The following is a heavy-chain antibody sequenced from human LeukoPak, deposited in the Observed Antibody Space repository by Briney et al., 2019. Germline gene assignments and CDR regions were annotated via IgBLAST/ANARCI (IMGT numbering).Heavy chain of an antibody. CDR1: GFTFSSYA. Sequence: GGSLRLSCAASGFTFSSYAMSWVRQAPGKGLEWVSAISGSGGSTYYADSVKGRFTISRDNSKNTLYLQMNSLRAEDTAVYYCARDRSGARQFDYWGQGTLVTVSS. J-gene: IGHJ4*02. CDR2: ISGSGGST. CDR3: ARDRSGARQFDY. V-gene: IGHV3-23*01. D-gene: IGHD3-10*01.